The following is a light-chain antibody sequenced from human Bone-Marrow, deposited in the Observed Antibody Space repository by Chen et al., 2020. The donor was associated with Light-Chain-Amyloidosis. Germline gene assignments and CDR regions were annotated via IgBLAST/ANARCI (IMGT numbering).Light chain of an antibody. CDR3: CSYAGSSTPYV. V-gene: IGLV2-23*01. CDR2: EGT. Sequence: QSALTQPASVSGAPGQSLTISCTGTSSDAGNYNLVSWYQQHPGKAPNLLIQEGTKRPSGVSSRFSGSKSGNPASLTISGLQAEDEADYYCCSYAGSSTPYVFGTGTKVTVL. CDR1: SSDAGNYNL. J-gene: IGLJ1*01.